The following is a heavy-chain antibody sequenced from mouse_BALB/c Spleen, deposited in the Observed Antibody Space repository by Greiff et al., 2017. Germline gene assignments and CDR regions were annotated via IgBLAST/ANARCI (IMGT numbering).Heavy chain of an antibody. CDR1: GYTFTDYW. D-gene: IGHD3-1*01. CDR3: ASTVRVAMDY. V-gene: IGHV1-69*01. CDR2: IDTSDSYT. J-gene: IGHJ4*01. Sequence: QVQLQQPGAELVMPGASVKMSCKASGYTFTDYWMHWVKQRPGKGLEWIGAIDTSDSYTSYNQKFKGKATLTVDESSSTAYMLLSSLTSEDSAVYYCASTVRVAMDYWGQGTSVTVSS.